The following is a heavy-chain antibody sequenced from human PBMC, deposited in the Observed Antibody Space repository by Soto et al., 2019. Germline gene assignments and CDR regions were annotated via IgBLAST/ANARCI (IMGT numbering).Heavy chain of an antibody. D-gene: IGHD2-2*01. V-gene: IGHV1-24*01. J-gene: IGHJ4*02. Sequence: ASVKVSCKVSGYTLTELSMHWVRQAPGKGLEWMGGFDPEDGETIYAQKFQGRVTMTEDTSTDTAYMELSSLRSEDTAVYYCATGGLGYCSSTSCSNFAYWGQGTLVTAPQ. CDR3: ATGGLGYCSSTSCSNFAY. CDR2: FDPEDGET. CDR1: GYTLTELS.